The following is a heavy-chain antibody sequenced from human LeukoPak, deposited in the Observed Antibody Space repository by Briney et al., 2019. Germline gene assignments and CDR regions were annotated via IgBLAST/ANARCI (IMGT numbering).Heavy chain of an antibody. V-gene: IGHV1-2*02. Sequence: GASVRVSCKASGYTFTSYGISWVRQAPGQGLEWMGWINPNSGGTNYAQKFQGRVTMTRDTSISTAYMELSRLRSDDTAVYYCARGHSCTIFGVVIEWDNWFDPWGQGTLVTVSS. D-gene: IGHD3-3*01. CDR2: INPNSGGT. CDR3: ARGHSCTIFGVVIEWDNWFDP. J-gene: IGHJ5*02. CDR1: GYTFTSYG.